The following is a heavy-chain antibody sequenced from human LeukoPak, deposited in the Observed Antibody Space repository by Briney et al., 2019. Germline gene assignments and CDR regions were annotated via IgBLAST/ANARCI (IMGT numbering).Heavy chain of an antibody. V-gene: IGHV3-23*01. J-gene: IGHJ3*02. CDR1: GYTFSNYG. D-gene: IGHD3-9*01. Sequence: PGGSLRLSCAASGYTFSNYGMSWVRQAPGKGLEWVSAISASGGDKNYADSVKDRFTISRDNSRNTLYLQMNNLRAEDTAVYYRARRRGGTGYESFDIWGQGTMVTVSS. CDR2: ISASGGDK. CDR3: ARRRGGTGYESFDI.